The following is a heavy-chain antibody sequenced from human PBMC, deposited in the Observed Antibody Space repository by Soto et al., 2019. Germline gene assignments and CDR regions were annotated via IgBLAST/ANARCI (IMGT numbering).Heavy chain of an antibody. V-gene: IGHV3-48*01. CDR3: AREDYSNTKYYMDV. Sequence: EVQLVESGGGLVQPGGSLRLSCAASGFTFSSYSMNWVRQAPGKGLEWVSYISSSSSTIYYADSVKGRFTSSRDNAKNSLYLQMNSLRAEDTAVYYRAREDYSNTKYYMDVWGKGTTVTVSS. CDR2: ISSSSSTI. CDR1: GFTFSSYS. D-gene: IGHD4-4*01. J-gene: IGHJ6*03.